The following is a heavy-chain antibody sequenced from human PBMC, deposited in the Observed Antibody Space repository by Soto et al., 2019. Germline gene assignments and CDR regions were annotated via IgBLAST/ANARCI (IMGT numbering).Heavy chain of an antibody. Sequence: SETLSLTCAVSGGSISSSNWWSWVRQPPGKGLEWIGEIYHSGSTNYNPSLKSRVTISVDKSKNQFSLKLSSVTAADTAVYYWARDNVEGIAEAGRFQWLDPGGQGT. CDR3: ARDNVEGIAEAGRFQWLDP. CDR2: IYHSGST. CDR1: GGSISSSNW. D-gene: IGHD6-13*01. J-gene: IGHJ5*02. V-gene: IGHV4-4*02.